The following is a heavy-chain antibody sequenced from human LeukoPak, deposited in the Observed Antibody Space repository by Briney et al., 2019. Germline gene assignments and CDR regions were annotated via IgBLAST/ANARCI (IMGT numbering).Heavy chain of an antibody. Sequence: SVKVSCKASGGTFSSYAISWVRQAPGQGLEWMGGIIPIFGTANYAQKFQGRVTITADESTSTAYMELSSLRAEDTALYYCAKARPSGYDSYYYYYMDVWGKGTTVTVSS. J-gene: IGHJ6*03. CDR1: GGTFSSYA. CDR3: AKARPSGYDSYYYYYMDV. V-gene: IGHV1-69*13. D-gene: IGHD5-12*01. CDR2: IIPIFGTA.